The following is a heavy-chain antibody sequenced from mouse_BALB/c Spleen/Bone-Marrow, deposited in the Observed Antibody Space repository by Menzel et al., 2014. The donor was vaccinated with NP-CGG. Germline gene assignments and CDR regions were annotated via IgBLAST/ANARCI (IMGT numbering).Heavy chain of an antibody. J-gene: IGHJ2*01. D-gene: IGHD4-1*01. CDR3: ARGTGPDY. CDR1: GYTFTSYW. CDR2: IYPGDGDT. V-gene: IGHV1-87*01. Sequence: VQLQQSGAELARPGASVKLSCKASGYTFTSYWMQWVKQRPGQGLGWIGAIYPGDGDTRYTQKFKGKATLTADKSSSTAYMQLSSLASEDSAVYYCARGTGPDYWGQGTTLTVSS.